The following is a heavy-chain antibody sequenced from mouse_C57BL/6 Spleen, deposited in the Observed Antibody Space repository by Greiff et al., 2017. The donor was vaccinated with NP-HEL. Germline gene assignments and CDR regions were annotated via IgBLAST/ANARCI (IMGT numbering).Heavy chain of an antibody. CDR3: ARSSSHWYFDV. J-gene: IGHJ1*03. Sequence: VQLQQPGAELVRPGSSVKLSCKASGYTFTSYWMDWVKQRPGQGLEWIGNIYPSDSETHYNQKFKDKATLTVDKSSSPAYMQLSSLTSEDSAVYYCARSSSHWYFDVWGTGTTVTVSS. CDR2: IYPSDSET. V-gene: IGHV1-61*01. CDR1: GYTFTSYW. D-gene: IGHD1-1*01.